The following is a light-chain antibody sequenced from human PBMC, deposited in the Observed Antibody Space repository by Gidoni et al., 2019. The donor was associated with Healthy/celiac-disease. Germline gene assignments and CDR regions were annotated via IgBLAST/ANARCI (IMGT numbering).Light chain of an antibody. Sequence: QSALTQPRSVSGSPGQSVTISCTGTSSDVGGYNYVSWYQQHPGKAPKLMIYDVTKRPSWVPDRFSGSKSGNRASLTISGLHAEDEADYYCCSYAGSLYVFGTGTKVTVL. J-gene: IGLJ1*01. V-gene: IGLV2-11*01. CDR1: SSDVGGYNY. CDR2: DVT. CDR3: CSYAGSLYV.